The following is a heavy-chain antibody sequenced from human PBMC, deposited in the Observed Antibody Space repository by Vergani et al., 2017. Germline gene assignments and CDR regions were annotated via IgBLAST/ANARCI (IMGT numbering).Heavy chain of an antibody. Sequence: EVQLLQSGGGVIQPGGSVRLSCAASGFTFSACPMTWVRQAPGKGLEWVSAISARYPSTYYTDSVKGRFTISRDNSKNMLYLQMNSLRAENTALYYCAKDVTSGTLGTSWFDPWGQGTLVTVSS. CDR1: GFTFSACP. D-gene: IGHD2-2*01. V-gene: IGHV3-23*01. CDR2: ISARYPST. CDR3: AKDVTSGTLGTSWFDP. J-gene: IGHJ5*02.